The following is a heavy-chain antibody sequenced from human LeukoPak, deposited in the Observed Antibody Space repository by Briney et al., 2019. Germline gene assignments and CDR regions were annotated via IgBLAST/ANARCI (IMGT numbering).Heavy chain of an antibody. D-gene: IGHD5-24*01. Sequence: SETLSLTCTVSGGSISSSSYYWGWIRQPPGKGLEWIGSIYYSGSTNYNPSLKSRVTISVDTSKSQFSLKLSSVTAAETAVYYCAREGRYRYGYNEYHSYMDIWGKGTTVTVSS. CDR2: IYYSGST. CDR1: GGSISSSSYY. V-gene: IGHV4-39*07. CDR3: AREGRYRYGYNEYHSYMDI. J-gene: IGHJ6*03.